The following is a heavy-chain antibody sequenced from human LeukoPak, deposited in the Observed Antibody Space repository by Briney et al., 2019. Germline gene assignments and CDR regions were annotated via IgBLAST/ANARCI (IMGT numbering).Heavy chain of an antibody. J-gene: IGHJ4*02. CDR2: ISGSGGST. D-gene: IGHD3-22*01. CDR1: GFTFSSYA. Sequence: GGSLRLSCAASGFTFSSYAMSWVRQAPGKGLEWVSTISGSGGSTYYADSVKGRFTISRDNSKNTPYLQMNSLRAEDTAVYYCAKVPTYYYDSSGYFDYWGQGTLVTVSS. CDR3: AKVPTYYYDSSGYFDY. V-gene: IGHV3-23*01.